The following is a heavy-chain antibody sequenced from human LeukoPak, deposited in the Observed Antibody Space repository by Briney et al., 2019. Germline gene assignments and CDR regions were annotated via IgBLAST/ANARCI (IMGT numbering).Heavy chain of an antibody. CDR3: ARADFIDAGPYLIGP. V-gene: IGHV1-2*02. D-gene: IGHD3-3*01. CDR1: GYSFTDYY. CDR2: INNQRDPT. J-gene: IGHJ5*02. Sequence: ASVTVSCKASGYSFTDYYIHWVRQAPGQGLEGMGWINNQRDPTSSARKLHGRVTMPRHPSLTTGYMDTACLTSDPTAIYFCARADFIDAGPYLIGPWGQGTRLTLSS.